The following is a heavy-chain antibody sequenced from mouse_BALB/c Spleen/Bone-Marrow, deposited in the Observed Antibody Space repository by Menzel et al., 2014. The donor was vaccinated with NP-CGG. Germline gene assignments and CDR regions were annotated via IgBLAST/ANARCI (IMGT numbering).Heavy chain of an antibody. CDR1: GYTFSSYW. V-gene: IGHV1-9*01. J-gene: IGHJ4*01. CDR2: ILPGSGST. Sequence: QVQLQQSGAELMKPGASVKISCKATGYTFSSYWIEWVKQRPGHGLEWIGEILPGSGSTDYNEKFKGKATFTAVTSSNTAYIQLSSLTSEDSAVYYCASRYDAMDYWGQGTSVTVSS. CDR3: ASRYDAMDY.